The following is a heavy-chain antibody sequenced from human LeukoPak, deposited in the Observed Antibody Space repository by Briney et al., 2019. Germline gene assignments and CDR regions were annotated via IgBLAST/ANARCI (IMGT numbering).Heavy chain of an antibody. CDR1: GYTFTCYY. Sequence: GASVKVSCKASGYTFTCYYMHWVRQAPGQGLEGMGRINPNSGGTNYAQKFQGRVTMTRDTSISTAYMELSRLRSDDTAVYYCARVSGWNYTYWGQGTLVTVSS. CDR2: INPNSGGT. V-gene: IGHV1-2*06. CDR3: ARVSGWNYTY. D-gene: IGHD1-7*01. J-gene: IGHJ4*02.